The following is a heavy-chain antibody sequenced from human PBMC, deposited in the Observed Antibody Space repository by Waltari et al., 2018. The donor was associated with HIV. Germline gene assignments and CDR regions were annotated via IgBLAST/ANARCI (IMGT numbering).Heavy chain of an antibody. V-gene: IGHV4-34*01. Sequence: QVQLQQWGAGLLKPSETLSLTCAVYGGSFSGYYWSWIRQPPGKGLEWIGEINHSGSTNYNPSLKSRVTISVDTSKNQFSLKLSSVTAADTAVYYCASTSSNHRGSYYGMDVWGQGTTVTVSS. CDR1: GGSFSGYY. CDR2: INHSGST. CDR3: ASTSSNHRGSYYGMDV. D-gene: IGHD4-4*01. J-gene: IGHJ6*02.